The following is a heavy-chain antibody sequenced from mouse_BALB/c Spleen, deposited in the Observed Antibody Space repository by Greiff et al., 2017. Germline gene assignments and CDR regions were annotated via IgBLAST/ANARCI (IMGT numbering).Heavy chain of an antibody. CDR1: GFTFTDYY. Sequence: EVHLVESGGGLVQPGGSLRLSCATSGFTFTDYYMSWVRQPPGKALEWLGFIRNKANGYTTEYSASVKGRFTISRDNSQSILYLQMNTLRAEDSATYYCARDSPLLYGNYYAMDYWGQGTSVTVSS. CDR2: IRNKANGYTT. CDR3: ARDSPLLYGNYYAMDY. V-gene: IGHV7-3*02. J-gene: IGHJ4*01. D-gene: IGHD2-1*01.